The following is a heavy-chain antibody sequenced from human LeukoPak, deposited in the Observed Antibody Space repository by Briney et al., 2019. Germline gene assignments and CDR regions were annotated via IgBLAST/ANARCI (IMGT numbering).Heavy chain of an antibody. Sequence: GGSLRLSCTTSEFTFNSYGIFWVRQAPGKGLEWVAVIWYDGSERYYPNSVKGRFTISRDNSKNTLYLQMSSLRAEDMAGYDCARGLYGMDVWGQGTTVTVSS. V-gene: IGHV3-33*01. CDR1: EFTFNSYG. J-gene: IGHJ6*02. CDR3: ARGLYGMDV. CDR2: IWYDGSER.